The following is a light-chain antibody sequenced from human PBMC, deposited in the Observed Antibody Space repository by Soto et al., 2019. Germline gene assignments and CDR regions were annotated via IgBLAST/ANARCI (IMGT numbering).Light chain of an antibody. CDR1: QSVSRS. CDR3: QQRSNWPSIT. Sequence: EIVLTQSPATLSLSPWDRAVLSCRASQSVSRSLTWYQHKPGQAPRLLIYDASTRATGIPRRFSGSGSGTDFTLTINSLEPEDFAVYYCQQRSNWPSITFGQGTRLEIK. CDR2: DAS. J-gene: IGKJ5*01. V-gene: IGKV3-11*01.